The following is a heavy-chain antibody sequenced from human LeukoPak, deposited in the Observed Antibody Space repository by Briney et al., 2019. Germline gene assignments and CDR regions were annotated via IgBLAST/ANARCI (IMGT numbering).Heavy chain of an antibody. CDR1: GFTFTSYA. Sequence: PGGSLRLSCAASGFTFTSYAMHWVRQAPGKGLEWVSVISYDGSNKYYADFVKGRFTISRDNSKNTLYLQMNSLRAEDTAVYYCAKFYGSGSYSFDYWGQGTLVTVSS. CDR2: ISYDGSNK. CDR3: AKFYGSGSYSFDY. J-gene: IGHJ4*02. V-gene: IGHV3-30-3*02. D-gene: IGHD3-10*01.